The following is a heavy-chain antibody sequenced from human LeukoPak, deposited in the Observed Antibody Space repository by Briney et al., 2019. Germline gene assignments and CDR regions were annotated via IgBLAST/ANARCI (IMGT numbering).Heavy chain of an antibody. J-gene: IGHJ5*02. Sequence: SETLSLTCTVSGGSISSYYWSWIRQPAGKGLEWIGRIYTSGSTNYNPSLKSRVTMSVDTSKNQFSPKLSSVTAADTAVYYCARNANYYDSSQEFDPWGQGTLVAVSS. CDR1: GGSISSYY. CDR2: IYTSGST. CDR3: ARNANYYDSSQEFDP. D-gene: IGHD3-22*01. V-gene: IGHV4-4*07.